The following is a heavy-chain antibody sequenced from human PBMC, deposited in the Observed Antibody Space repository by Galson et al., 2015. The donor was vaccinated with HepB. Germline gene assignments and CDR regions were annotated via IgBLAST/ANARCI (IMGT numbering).Heavy chain of an antibody. CDR3: ARRDIDYGSGSYYYYYMDV. CDR2: IWDDGSKK. V-gene: IGHV3-33*01. J-gene: IGHJ6*03. Sequence: SLRLSCAASGFSFRNYGMHWVRQVPGRALEWVAVIWDDGSKKYYADSVKGRFTISRDNSKNTLYLQTNSLRAEDMAVYYCARRDIDYGSGSYYYYYMDVWGKGTTVTVSS. CDR1: GFSFRNYG. D-gene: IGHD4-17*01.